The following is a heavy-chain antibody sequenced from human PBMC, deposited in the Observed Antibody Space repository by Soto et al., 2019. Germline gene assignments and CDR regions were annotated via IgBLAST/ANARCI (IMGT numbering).Heavy chain of an antibody. CDR3: ARDRVYYYDNSCYYNFDY. J-gene: IGHJ4*02. CDR2: VSYDGSKQ. V-gene: IGHV3-30-3*01. CDR1: GFTFSNYA. Sequence: QVQLVESGGGVVQPGRSLRVSCAASGFTFSNYAMHWVRQAPGKGLEWVAVVSYDGSKQFYADSVEGRFTISRDSSKSTLYLHMDTLRDEHTAVYYCARDRVYYYDNSCYYNFDYWGQGTLVTVSS. D-gene: IGHD3-22*01.